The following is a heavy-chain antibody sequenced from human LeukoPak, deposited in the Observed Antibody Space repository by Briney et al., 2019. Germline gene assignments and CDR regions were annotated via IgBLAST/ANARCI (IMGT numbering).Heavy chain of an antibody. J-gene: IGHJ3*02. Sequence: GGSLRLSCAASGFIFKKYWMNWVRQVPGKGLECLANIKEDGSETYYADSVKGRFTISRDNPKNLLFLQINSLRVEDTAVYYCARETQAAPDAFDIWGQGTMVTVSS. CDR1: GFIFKKYW. CDR3: ARETQAAPDAFDI. CDR2: IKEDGSET. V-gene: IGHV3-7*01. D-gene: IGHD6-6*01.